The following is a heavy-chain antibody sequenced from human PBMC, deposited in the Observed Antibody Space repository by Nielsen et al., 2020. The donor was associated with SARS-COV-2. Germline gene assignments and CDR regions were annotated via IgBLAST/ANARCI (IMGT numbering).Heavy chain of an antibody. V-gene: IGHV3-13*01. CDR1: GFTFSSYS. D-gene: IGHD6-19*01. CDR2: IGTAGDT. J-gene: IGHJ6*03. CDR3: ARDGYSSGRYSFDYYYMDV. Sequence: GESLKISCAASGFTFSSYSMNWVRQAPGKGLEWVSAIGTAGDTYYPGSVKGRFTISRENAKNSLYLQMNSLRAGDTAVYYCARDGYSSGRYSFDYYYMDVWGKGTTVTVSS.